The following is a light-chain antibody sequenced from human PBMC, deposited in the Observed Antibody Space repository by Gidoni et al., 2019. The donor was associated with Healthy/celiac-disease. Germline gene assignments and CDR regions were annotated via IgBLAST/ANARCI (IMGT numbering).Light chain of an antibody. CDR1: QSVSSY. CDR2: DAS. Sequence: EIVLTQSPATLYLSPGERATLSCRASQSVSSYLAWYQQKPGQAPRLLIYDASNRATGIPARFSGSWSGTDFTLTISSLEPEDFAVYYCQQRSNWPPNFGQGTRLEIK. J-gene: IGKJ5*01. V-gene: IGKV3-11*01. CDR3: QQRSNWPPN.